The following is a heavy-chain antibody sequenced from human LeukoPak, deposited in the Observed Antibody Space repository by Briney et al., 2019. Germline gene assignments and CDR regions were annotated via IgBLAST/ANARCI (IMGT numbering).Heavy chain of an antibody. CDR2: IWSDGSNR. CDR3: ASAAGAFDN. J-gene: IGHJ3*02. Sequence: GESLRLSCTASRFTFSNFPMSWVRQAPGKGLEWVAVIWSDGSNRYYAESVRGRFSISRDNSKNTLYLQMNSLIIEDTAVYYCASAAGAFDNWGQGTMITVSS. V-gene: IGHV3-33*08. CDR1: RFTFSNFP. D-gene: IGHD6-13*01.